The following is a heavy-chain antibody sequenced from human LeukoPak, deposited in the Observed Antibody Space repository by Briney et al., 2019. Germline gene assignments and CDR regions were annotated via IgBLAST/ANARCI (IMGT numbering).Heavy chain of an antibody. J-gene: IGHJ4*02. CDR3: AKEGYSGYGTADY. D-gene: IGHD5-12*01. Sequence: EGSLRLSCAASGFTFSSYGMDWVRQAPGKGLEWVAFIFFDGSNQYYADSVKGRFTISRDNSRSTLYLQMNSLRPEDTAVYHCAKEGYSGYGTADYWGQGTLVTVSS. V-gene: IGHV3-30*02. CDR2: IFFDGSNQ. CDR1: GFTFSSYG.